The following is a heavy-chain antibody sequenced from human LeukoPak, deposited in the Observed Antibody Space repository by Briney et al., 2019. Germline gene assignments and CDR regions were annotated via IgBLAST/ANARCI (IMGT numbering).Heavy chain of an antibody. D-gene: IGHD3-22*01. CDR2: IIPILGIA. CDR3: ARDPPTGHYYDSSGYYFDWFDP. J-gene: IGHJ5*02. CDR1: GGTFSSYA. Sequence: ASVKVSCKASGGTFSSYAISWVRQAPGQGLEWMGRIIPILGIANYAQKFQGRVTITADKSTSTAYMELSSLRSEDTAVYYCARDPPTGHYYDSSGYYFDWFDPRGQGTLVTVSS. V-gene: IGHV1-69*04.